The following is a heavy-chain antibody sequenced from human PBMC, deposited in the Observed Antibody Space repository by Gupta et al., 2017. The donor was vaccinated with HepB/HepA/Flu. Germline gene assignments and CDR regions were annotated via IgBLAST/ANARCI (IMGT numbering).Heavy chain of an antibody. Sequence: EVQLVESGGGLVQPGGSLRLPCAASGFTFSSYDMHWVRQATGKGLEWVSAIGTAGDTYYPGSVKGRFTISRENAKNSLYLQMNSLRAGDTAVYYCARGGIAASWLIPNWCFDLWGRGTLVTVSS. J-gene: IGHJ2*01. CDR2: IGTAGDT. V-gene: IGHV3-13*01. CDR3: ARGGIAASWLIPNWCFDL. D-gene: IGHD6-13*01. CDR1: GFTFSSYD.